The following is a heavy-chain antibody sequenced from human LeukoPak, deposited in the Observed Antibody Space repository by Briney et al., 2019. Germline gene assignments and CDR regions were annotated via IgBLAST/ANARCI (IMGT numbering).Heavy chain of an antibody. J-gene: IGHJ2*01. CDR3: AKDWGIAAVASQWFFDL. CDR2: ISCDGSNK. CDR1: GFTFSSYG. Sequence: PGGSLRLSCAASGFTFSSYGMHWVRQAPGKGLEWVAAISCDGSNKYYADSVKGRFTISRDNSKNTLYLQMNSLRAEDTAVYYCAKDWGIAAVASQWFFDLWGRGTLVTVSS. D-gene: IGHD6-13*01. V-gene: IGHV3-30*18.